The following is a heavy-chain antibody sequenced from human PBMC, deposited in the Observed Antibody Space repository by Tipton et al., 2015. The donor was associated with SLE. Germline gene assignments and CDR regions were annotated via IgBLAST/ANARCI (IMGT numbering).Heavy chain of an antibody. Sequence: TQSLTCAVSGDSISSTNWWSWVRQPPGKGLEWIGEVFHSGSTNYNPSLKGRVTISVDKSKNQFFLRLTSVTAADTAVYYCARAHRLLHSVVGPYSWFDPWGQGTLVTVSS. D-gene: IGHD2-15*01. V-gene: IGHV4-4*02. J-gene: IGHJ5*02. CDR3: ARAHRLLHSVVGPYSWFDP. CDR1: GDSISSTNW. CDR2: VFHSGST.